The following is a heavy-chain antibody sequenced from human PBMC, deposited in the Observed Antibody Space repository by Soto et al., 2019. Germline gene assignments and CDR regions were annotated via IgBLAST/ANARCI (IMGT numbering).Heavy chain of an antibody. CDR2: IFYSGST. CDR3: ARAIAGRSDVFDY. CDR1: GVSITSYH. J-gene: IGHJ4*02. Sequence: QVQLQESGPGLVKPSETLSLTCTVSGVSITSYHWSWIRQPPGKGLEWIAYIFYSGSTNYNPSLKRRVTISVDTSKNQLSLKLSSVTAADTAVYYCARAIAGRSDVFDYWGQGTLLTVSS. V-gene: IGHV4-59*01. D-gene: IGHD6-6*01.